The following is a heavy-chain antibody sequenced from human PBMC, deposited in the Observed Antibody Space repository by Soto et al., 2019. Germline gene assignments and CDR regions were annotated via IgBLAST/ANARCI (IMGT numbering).Heavy chain of an antibody. CDR2: IRNRANSYSK. Sequence: EVQLVESGGGLVQPGGSLRLSCAASGFIFSDRYMDWVRQTPGKGLEWLGRIRNRANSYSKEYAASVRGRFTISRDDSNNLLYLHMSSLKTEDTAVYYCATIDMVEKFDPRGQGILVTVSS. CDR3: ATIDMVEKFDP. CDR1: GFIFSDRY. J-gene: IGHJ5*02. V-gene: IGHV3-72*01. D-gene: IGHD3-10*01.